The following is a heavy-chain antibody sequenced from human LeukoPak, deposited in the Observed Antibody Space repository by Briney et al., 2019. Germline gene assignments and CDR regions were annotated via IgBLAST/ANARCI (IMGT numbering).Heavy chain of an antibody. D-gene: IGHD2-8*02. J-gene: IGHJ4*02. CDR1: GFTFDTYV. CDR2: LSSNGGST. CDR3: ARAQRISCTGATCYPLEY. V-gene: IGHV3-64*01. Sequence: PGGPLRLSCAASGFTFDTYVMHWVRQAPGKGLEYVSSLSSNGGSTYYAQSVKGRFTISRDNSKNTLYLQMNSLRADDTAVYYCARAQRISCTGATCYPLEYWGQGTLVTVSS.